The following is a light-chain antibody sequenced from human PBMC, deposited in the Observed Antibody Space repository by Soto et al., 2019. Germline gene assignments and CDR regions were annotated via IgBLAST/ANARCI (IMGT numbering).Light chain of an antibody. CDR1: SSDVGGYNY. CDR3: SSYTSSSTLYV. J-gene: IGLJ1*01. Sequence: QSALTQPASVSGSPGQSITISCTGTSSDVGGYNYVSWYQQYPGKAPKLMIYDVSNRPSGISNRFSGSKSGNTASLTISGHQAEDEADYYCSSYTSSSTLYVFGTGTKLTVL. CDR2: DVS. V-gene: IGLV2-14*01.